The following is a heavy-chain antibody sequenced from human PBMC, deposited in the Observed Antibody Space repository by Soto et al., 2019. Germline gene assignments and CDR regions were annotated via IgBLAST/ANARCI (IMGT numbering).Heavy chain of an antibody. CDR3: TSGVNWNDVSDY. J-gene: IGHJ4*02. CDR1: GGSVSSQY. Sequence: SETLSLTCTVSGGSVSSQYWSWIRQPAGKGLEWIGRIYNGGIPLIHPSLESRVALSLDTSKNQFSLTLSSVTAADTAIYYCTSGVNWNDVSDYWGQGTLVTVSS. CDR2: IYNGGIP. D-gene: IGHD1-1*01. V-gene: IGHV4-4*07.